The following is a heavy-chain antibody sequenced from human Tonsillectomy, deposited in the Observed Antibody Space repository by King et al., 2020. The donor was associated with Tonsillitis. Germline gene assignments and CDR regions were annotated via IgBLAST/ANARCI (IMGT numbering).Heavy chain of an antibody. D-gene: IGHD6-19*01. CDR1: GFTFSSYS. J-gene: IGHJ6*02. CDR3: ARKGSYSSGLDYYYGMDV. Sequence: VQLVESGGGLVQPGGSLRLSCAASGFTFSSYSMNWVRKAPGKGLEWVSYISSSSSTIYYADSVKGRFTISRDNAKNSLYLQMNSLRAEDTAVYYCARKGSYSSGLDYYYGMDVWGQGTTVTVSS. V-gene: IGHV3-48*01. CDR2: ISSSSSTI.